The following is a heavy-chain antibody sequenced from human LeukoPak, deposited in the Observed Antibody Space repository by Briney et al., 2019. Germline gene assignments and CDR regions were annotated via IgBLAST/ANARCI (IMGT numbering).Heavy chain of an antibody. J-gene: IGHJ5*02. CDR2: INPNSGGT. CDR1: GYTFTGYY. D-gene: IGHD3-10*01. V-gene: IGHV1-2*02. Sequence: GASVKVSCKASGYTFTGYYMHWVRQAPGQGLEWMGWINPNSGGTNYAQKFQGRVTMTRDTSISTAYMELSRLRSDGTAVYYCARDGSGSTGYNWFDPWGQGTLVTVSS. CDR3: ARDGSGSTGYNWFDP.